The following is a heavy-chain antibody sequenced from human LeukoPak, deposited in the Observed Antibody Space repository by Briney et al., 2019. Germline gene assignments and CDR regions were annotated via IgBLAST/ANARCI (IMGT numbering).Heavy chain of an antibody. CDR2: IKQDGSEK. CDR1: GFTFSSYW. D-gene: IGHD3-22*01. J-gene: IGHJ4*02. CDR3: GKGGHYYDSSGYYSLDY. V-gene: IGHV3-7*01. Sequence: GGSLRLSCAASGFTFSSYWMSWVRQAPGKGLEWVANIKQDGSEKYYVDSVKGRFTISRDNAKNSLYLQMNSLRAEDTAVYYCGKGGHYYDSSGYYSLDYWGQGTLVTVSS.